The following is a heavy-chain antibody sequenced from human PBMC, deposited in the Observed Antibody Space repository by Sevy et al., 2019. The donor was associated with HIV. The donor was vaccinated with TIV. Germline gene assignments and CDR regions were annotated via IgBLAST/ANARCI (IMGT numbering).Heavy chain of an antibody. CDR3: ARDILSGSIDY. CDR2: ISSSSYI. J-gene: IGHJ4*02. V-gene: IGHV3-21*01. CDR1: GFTFSSYS. D-gene: IGHD3-10*01. Sequence: GGSLRLSCAASGFTFSSYSMNWVRQAPGKGLEWVSSISSSSYIYYADSVKGRFTISRDNAKNSLYLQMNSLRAEDTAVYYCARDILSGSIDYWGQGTLVTVSS.